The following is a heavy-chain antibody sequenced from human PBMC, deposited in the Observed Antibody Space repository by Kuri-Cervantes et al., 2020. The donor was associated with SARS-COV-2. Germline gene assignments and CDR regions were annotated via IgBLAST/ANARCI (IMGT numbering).Heavy chain of an antibody. CDR1: GFTFSSYG. J-gene: IGHJ3*02. Sequence: GESLKISCAASGFTFSSYGMHWVRQAPGKGLEWVAFIRYDGSNKYYADSVKGRFTISRDNSKNTLYLQMNSLRAEDTAVYYCAKGGYNGNYDAFDIWGQGTMVTVSS. V-gene: IGHV3-30*02. D-gene: IGHD1-7*01. CDR2: IRYDGSNK. CDR3: AKGGYNGNYDAFDI.